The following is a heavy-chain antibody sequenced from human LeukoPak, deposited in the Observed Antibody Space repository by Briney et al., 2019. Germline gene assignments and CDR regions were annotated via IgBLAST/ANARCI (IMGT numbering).Heavy chain of an antibody. CDR3: ARDNYGMDV. CDR2: IYYSGST. Sequence: NPSETLSLTCTVSGGSISSYYWSWIRQPPGKGLEWIGYIYYSGSTNYNPSLKSRVTISVDTSKNQFSLKLSSVTAADTAVYYCARDNYGMDVWGQGTTVTVSS. CDR1: GGSISSYY. V-gene: IGHV4-59*01. J-gene: IGHJ6*02.